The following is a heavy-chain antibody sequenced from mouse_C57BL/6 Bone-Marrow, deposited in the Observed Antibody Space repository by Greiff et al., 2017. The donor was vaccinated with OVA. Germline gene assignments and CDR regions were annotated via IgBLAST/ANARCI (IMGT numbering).Heavy chain of an antibody. V-gene: IGHV5-6*01. CDR2: ISSGGSYT. J-gene: IGHJ3*01. CDR3: ARLITTGFAY. D-gene: IGHD1-1*01. Sequence: EVMLVESGGDLVKPGGSLKLSCAASGFTFSSYGMSWVRQTPDKRLEWVATISSGGSYTYYPDSVKGRFTISRDNAKNTLYLQMSSLKSEDTAMYYCARLITTGFAYWGQGTLVTVSA. CDR1: GFTFSSYG.